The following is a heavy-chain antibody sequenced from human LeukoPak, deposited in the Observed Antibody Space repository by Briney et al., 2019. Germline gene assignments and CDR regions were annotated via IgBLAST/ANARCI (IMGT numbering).Heavy chain of an antibody. Sequence: GGSLRLSCAASGFTFSSYAMHWVRQAPGKGLEYVSAISSNGGSTYYANSVKGRFTISRDNSKNSLYLQMNSLRAEDTAVYYCARPSSAGATLNYYYMDVWGKGTTVTVSS. J-gene: IGHJ6*03. CDR1: GFTFSSYA. V-gene: IGHV3-64*01. CDR3: ARPSSAGATLNYYYMDV. CDR2: ISSNGGST. D-gene: IGHD1-26*01.